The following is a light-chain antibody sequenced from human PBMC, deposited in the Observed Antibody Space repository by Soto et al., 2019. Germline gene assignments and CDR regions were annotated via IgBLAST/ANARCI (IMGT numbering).Light chain of an antibody. J-gene: IGKJ1*01. CDR1: QGISSY. CDR2: AAS. V-gene: IGKV1-8*01. Sequence: AIRMTQSPSSFSASTGDRVTITCRASQGISSYLAWYQQKPGKAPKLLIYAASTLQTGVPSRFSGSGSGTDFTLTISCLQSEDFAMYYCQQYCSYPHTFGQGTKLEIK. CDR3: QQYCSYPHT.